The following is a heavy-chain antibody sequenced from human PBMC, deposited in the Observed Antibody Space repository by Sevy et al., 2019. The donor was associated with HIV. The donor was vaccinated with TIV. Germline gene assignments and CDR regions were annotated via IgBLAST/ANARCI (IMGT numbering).Heavy chain of an antibody. V-gene: IGHV3-23*01. Sequence: GGSLRLSCAASGFIFRSYAMSWVRQAPGKGLEWVSGISGSGGSTYYADSVKGRFTISRDNFKNTLYLQMNSLRAEDTAVYYCAKAGATKDGMDVWGQGPRSPSP. CDR1: GFIFRSYA. CDR3: AKAGATKDGMDV. D-gene: IGHD5-12*01. J-gene: IGHJ6*02. CDR2: ISGSGGST.